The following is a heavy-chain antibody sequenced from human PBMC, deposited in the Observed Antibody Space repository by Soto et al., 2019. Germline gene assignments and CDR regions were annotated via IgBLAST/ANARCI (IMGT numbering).Heavy chain of an antibody. CDR3: TRGAARGTYYIDN. Sequence: QVQLVQSGAEVKKPGASVKVSCKASGYSFTGYYIHWVRQAPGQGLEWMGWINPNTGGANYAQKFQGRVTMTRDTSISTAYMEMSRLRSDDTALYYCTRGAARGTYYIDNWGQGTLVTVSS. CDR2: INPNTGGA. V-gene: IGHV1-2*02. CDR1: GYSFTGYY. D-gene: IGHD6-6*01. J-gene: IGHJ4*02.